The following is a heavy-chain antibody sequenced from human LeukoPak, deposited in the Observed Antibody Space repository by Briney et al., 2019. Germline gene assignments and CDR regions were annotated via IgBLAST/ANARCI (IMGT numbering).Heavy chain of an antibody. J-gene: IGHJ1*01. CDR2: ISCGGHDAT. D-gene: IGHD3-22*01. Sequence: GGSLTLFCAASGFSFSDYAMVWLRQAPRKGVVWVSGISCGGHDATFYADAVKGRFTVSRDNSKNTLYLQMNFLRVEDTALYYCAKDGLSYDTSTHIYHVDHWGQGTLVTVSS. CDR1: GFSFSDYA. CDR3: AKDGLSYDTSTHIYHVDH. V-gene: IGHV3-23*01.